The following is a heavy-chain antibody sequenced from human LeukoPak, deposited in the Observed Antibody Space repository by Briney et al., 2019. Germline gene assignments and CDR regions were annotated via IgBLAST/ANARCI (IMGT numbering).Heavy chain of an antibody. CDR3: ARDLIYYDSSGYYY. D-gene: IGHD3-22*01. CDR2: ISYDGSNK. J-gene: IGHJ4*02. Sequence: AGGSLRLSCAASGFTFSSYAMHWVRQAPGKGLEWVAVISYDGSNKYYADSVKGRFTISRDNSKNTLYLQMNSLRAEDTAVYYCARDLIYYDSSGYYYWGQGTLVTVSS. V-gene: IGHV3-30-3*01. CDR1: GFTFSSYA.